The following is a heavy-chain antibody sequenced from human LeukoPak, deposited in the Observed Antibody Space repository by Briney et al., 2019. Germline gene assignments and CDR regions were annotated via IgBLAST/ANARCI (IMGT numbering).Heavy chain of an antibody. CDR1: GFIFSSYA. Sequence: AGGSLRLSCAASGFIFSSYAMHWVRQAPGKGLQYVSAISSNGGSTYYANSVKGRYTISRDNSKNTLYLQMGSLRAEDMAVYYCARGAPYYFDYWGQGTLVTVSS. CDR3: ARGAPYYFDY. J-gene: IGHJ4*02. CDR2: ISSNGGST. V-gene: IGHV3-64*01.